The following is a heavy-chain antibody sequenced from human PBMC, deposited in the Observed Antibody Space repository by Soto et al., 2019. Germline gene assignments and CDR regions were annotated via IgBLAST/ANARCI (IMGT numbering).Heavy chain of an antibody. D-gene: IGHD3-3*01. CDR2: ISAYNGNT. CDR3: ARDFYYDFWSGYPHYYGMDV. J-gene: IGHJ6*02. V-gene: IGHV1-18*01. CDR1: GYTFTSYG. Sequence: SVKVSCKASGYTFTSYGISWVRQAPGQGLEWMGWISAYNGNTNYAQKLQGRVTMTTDTSTSTAYMELRSLRSDDTAVYYCARDFYYDFWSGYPHYYGMDVWGQGTTVTVSS.